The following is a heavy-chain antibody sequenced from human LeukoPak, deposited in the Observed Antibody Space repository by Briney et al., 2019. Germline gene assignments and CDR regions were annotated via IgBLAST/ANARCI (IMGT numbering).Heavy chain of an antibody. J-gene: IGHJ4*02. CDR1: GFTFSSYW. D-gene: IGHD3-9*01. Sequence: GGSLRLSCAASGFTFSSYWMSWVRQAPGKGLEWVANIKQDGSEKYYVDSVRGRFTISRDNAKNSLYLQMNSLRAEDTAVYYCARSTSPVLRYFDWLAPFDYWGQGTLVTVSS. CDR3: ARSTSPVLRYFDWLAPFDY. CDR2: IKQDGSEK. V-gene: IGHV3-7*03.